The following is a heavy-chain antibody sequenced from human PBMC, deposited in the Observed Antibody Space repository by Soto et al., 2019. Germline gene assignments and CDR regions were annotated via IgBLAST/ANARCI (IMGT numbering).Heavy chain of an antibody. V-gene: IGHV3-23*02. J-gene: IGHJ1*01. Sequence: AGGSLSRSCAASGFPVSSHPMSWLRQAPGAGLEWVSAIGERGDGTAYRDAVKGRFTISRDNFKNMLYPQMDSLRAGDTAVYYCANRHGKSYFSGLPVGHWG. CDR3: ANRHGKSYFSGLPVGH. CDR1: GFPVSSHP. CDR2: IGERGDGT. D-gene: IGHD1-26*01.